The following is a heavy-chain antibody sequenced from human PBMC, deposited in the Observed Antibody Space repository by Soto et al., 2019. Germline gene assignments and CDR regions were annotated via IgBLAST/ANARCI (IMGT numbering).Heavy chain of an antibody. CDR3: AKGDHDYFDY. V-gene: IGHV4-30-2*01. J-gene: IGHJ4*02. D-gene: IGHD3-16*01. CDR2: IYHSGST. Sequence: QLQLQESGSGLVKPLQTLSLTCAVSGGSISSGGYSWSWIRQPPGKGLEWIGYIYHSGSTYYNPSLKSRVTTSVDRPKNQFSLKLSSVTAADTAVDYCAKGDHDYFDYWCQGTLVTVYS. CDR1: GGSISSGGYS.